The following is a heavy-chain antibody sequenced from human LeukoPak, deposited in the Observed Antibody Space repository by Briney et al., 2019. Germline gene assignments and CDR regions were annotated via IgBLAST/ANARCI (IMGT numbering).Heavy chain of an antibody. V-gene: IGHV1-8*03. CDR2: MNPNSGNT. CDR1: GYTFTSYD. J-gene: IGHJ4*02. Sequence: ASVKVSCKASGYTFTSYDINWVRQATGQGLEWMGWMNPNSGNTGYAQKFQGRVTITRNTSISTAYMELSSLRAEDTAVYYCARVAINDYGDYFDYWGQGTLVTVSS. D-gene: IGHD4-17*01. CDR3: ARVAINDYGDYFDY.